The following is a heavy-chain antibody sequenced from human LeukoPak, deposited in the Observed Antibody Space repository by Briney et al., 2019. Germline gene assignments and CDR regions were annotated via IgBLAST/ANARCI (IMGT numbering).Heavy chain of an antibody. CDR1: GYTFTSYY. D-gene: IGHD6-13*01. CDR3: ARDHFRQQLAYSFDY. V-gene: IGHV1-46*01. J-gene: IGHJ4*02. CDR2: INPSGGST. Sequence: ASVKVSCKASGYTFTSYYMHWVRQAPGQGLEWMGIINPSGGSTSYAQKFQGRVTMTRDMSTSTVYMELGSLRSEDTAVYYCARDHFRQQLAYSFDYWGQGTLVTVSS.